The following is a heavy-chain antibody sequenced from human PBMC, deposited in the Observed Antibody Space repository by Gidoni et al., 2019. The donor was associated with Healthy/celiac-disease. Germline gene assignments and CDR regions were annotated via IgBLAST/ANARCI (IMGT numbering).Heavy chain of an antibody. CDR2: IRSKANSYAT. CDR1: GFTFSGSA. CDR3: TRTYDILTGYQGLFDY. D-gene: IGHD3-9*01. J-gene: IGHJ4*02. V-gene: IGHV3-73*02. Sequence: EVQLVESGGGLVQPGGSLKLSCAASGFTFSGSAMHWVRQASGKGLEWVGRIRSKANSYATAYAASVKGRFTISRDDSKNTAYLQMNSLKTEDTAVYYCTRTYDILTGYQGLFDYWGQGTLVTVSS.